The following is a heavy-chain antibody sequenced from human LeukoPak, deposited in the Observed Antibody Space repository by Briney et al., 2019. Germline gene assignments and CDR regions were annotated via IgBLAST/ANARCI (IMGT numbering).Heavy chain of an antibody. D-gene: IGHD3-22*01. J-gene: IGHJ4*02. Sequence: PSETLSLTCTVSGGSISSSSYYWGWIRQPPGKGLEWIGSIYCSGSTYYNPSLKSRVTISVDTSKNQFSLKLSSVTAADTAVYYCARRVTMIVVGDQYYFDYWGQGTLVTVSS. CDR2: IYCSGST. V-gene: IGHV4-39*01. CDR3: ARRVTMIVVGDQYYFDY. CDR1: GGSISSSSYY.